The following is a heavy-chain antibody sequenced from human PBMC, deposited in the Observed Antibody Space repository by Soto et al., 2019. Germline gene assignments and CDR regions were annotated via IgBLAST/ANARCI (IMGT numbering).Heavy chain of an antibody. J-gene: IGHJ4*02. CDR2: IYYSGSS. CDR1: GGSISSGSYH. V-gene: IGHV4-31*03. D-gene: IGHD6-13*01. CDR3: ARVEGSSSYFCPNC. Sequence: SETLSLTCTVSGGSISSGSYHWSWIRQHPGKGLEWIGNIYYSGSSYYNPSLKSRATISIDTSKDQFSLRLGSVTAADTAVYYCARVEGSSSYFCPNCWGRENLVTVSS.